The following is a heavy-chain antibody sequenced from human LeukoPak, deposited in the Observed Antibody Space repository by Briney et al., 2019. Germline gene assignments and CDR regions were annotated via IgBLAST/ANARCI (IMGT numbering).Heavy chain of an antibody. CDR3: ARGGMATIERPFDQ. V-gene: IGHV4-38-2*01. CDR2: IYHSGNT. D-gene: IGHD5-24*01. J-gene: IGHJ4*02. Sequence: GSLRLSCAASGFTVSSNYMSWVRQAPGKGLEWIGSIYHSGNTYYKSSLKSRVTISMDTSKNQFSLNLNSVTAADTAVYYCARGGMATIERPFDQWGQGTLVTVSS. CDR1: GFTVSSNY.